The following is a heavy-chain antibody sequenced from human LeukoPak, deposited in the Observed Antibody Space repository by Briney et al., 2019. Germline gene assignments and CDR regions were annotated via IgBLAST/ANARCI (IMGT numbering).Heavy chain of an antibody. V-gene: IGHV4-38-2*02. CDR3: ARVGFRSSWYYFDY. D-gene: IGHD6-13*01. CDR1: GYSISSGYY. J-gene: IGHJ4*02. Sequence: SETLSLTCTVSGYSISSGYYWGWIRQPPGKGLEWIGSIYHSGSTYYNPSLKSRVTISVDTSKNQFSLKLSSVTAADTAVYYCARVGFRSSWYYFDYWGQGTLVTVSS. CDR2: IYHSGST.